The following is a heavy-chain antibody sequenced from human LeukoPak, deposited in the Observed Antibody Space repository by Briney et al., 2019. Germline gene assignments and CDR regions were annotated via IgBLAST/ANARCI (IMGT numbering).Heavy chain of an antibody. Sequence: GGSLRLSCAASGFTFSSYGMSWVRQAPGKGLEWVSAISGSGGSTYYADSVKGRFTISRDNSKDTLYLQMNSLRAEDTAVYYCAKDFYDILTGYLTFDYYYYMDVWGKGTTVTISS. CDR1: GFTFSSYG. CDR2: ISGSGGST. CDR3: AKDFYDILTGYLTFDYYYYMDV. D-gene: IGHD3-9*01. J-gene: IGHJ6*03. V-gene: IGHV3-23*01.